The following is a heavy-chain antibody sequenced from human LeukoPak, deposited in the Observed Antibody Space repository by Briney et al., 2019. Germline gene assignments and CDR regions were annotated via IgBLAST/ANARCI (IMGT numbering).Heavy chain of an antibody. CDR3: ARFGTGAIEPYDSSSTGY. D-gene: IGHD3-22*01. Sequence: PSETLSLTCAVSGGSISSSNWWSWVRQPPGKGLEWIGEIYHSGSTNYNPSLKSRVTISVDKSKNQFSLKLSSVTAADTAVYYCARFGTGAIEPYDSSSTGYWGQGTLVTVSS. CDR1: GGSISSSNW. V-gene: IGHV4-4*02. J-gene: IGHJ4*02. CDR2: IYHSGST.